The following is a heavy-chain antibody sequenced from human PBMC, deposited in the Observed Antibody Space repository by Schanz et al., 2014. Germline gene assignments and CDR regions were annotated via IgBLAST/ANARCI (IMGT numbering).Heavy chain of an antibody. J-gene: IGHJ4*02. CDR3: ARMSAAGRFDD. CDR1: GDSISSGSYY. V-gene: IGHV4-31*03. D-gene: IGHD6-13*01. CDR2: IYFNGIT. Sequence: QVQLQESGPGLVRPSQTLSLTCTVSGDSISSGSYYWSWIRQHPGKGLEWIGYIYFNGITYYKPSLKARLIISVDTSKNQFSLKLSSVTAADTAVYYCARMSAAGRFDDWGQGLLVTVSS.